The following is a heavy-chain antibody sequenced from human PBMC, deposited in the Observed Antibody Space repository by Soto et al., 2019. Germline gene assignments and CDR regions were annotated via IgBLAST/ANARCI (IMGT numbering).Heavy chain of an antibody. D-gene: IGHD3-22*01. CDR2: ISTDNGNT. CDR3: ARDDPATRLFFYYFGMDG. Sequence: QVHLVQSGAEVRKPGASVKVSCKASGYSFTSYGLSWVRQAPGQGLEWLGWISTDNGNTNYAHNLQARGSMTTDPSKSTAYMEVWSLGSDDSAVYYCARDDPATRLFFYYFGMDGWGQGTTVTVSS. V-gene: IGHV1-18*01. J-gene: IGHJ6*02. CDR1: GYSFTSYG.